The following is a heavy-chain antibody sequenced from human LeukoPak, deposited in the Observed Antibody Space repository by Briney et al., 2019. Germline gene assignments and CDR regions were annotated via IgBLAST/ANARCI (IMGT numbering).Heavy chain of an antibody. CDR3: ASHSDSLTRYSFDY. CDR2: IYSGGNT. J-gene: IGHJ4*02. D-gene: IGHD3-9*01. CDR1: GFIVGSNY. Sequence: GGSLRLSCAASGFIVGSNYMSWVRQAPGKGLEWVSIIYSGGNTYYADSVKGRFTISRDNSKNTLCLQMNNLRVEDTAVYYCASHSDSLTRYSFDYWGQGTLVTVSS. V-gene: IGHV3-53*01.